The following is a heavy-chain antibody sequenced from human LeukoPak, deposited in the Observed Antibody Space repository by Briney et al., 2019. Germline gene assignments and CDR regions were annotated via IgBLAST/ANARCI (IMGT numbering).Heavy chain of an antibody. J-gene: IGHJ4*02. V-gene: IGHV3-23*01. CDR2: ISNSGGRT. CDR1: GFTFSSYA. CDR3: AKSYNGYESKPDY. D-gene: IGHD5-12*01. Sequence: GGSLRLSCAASGFTFSSYAMSWVRQAPGKGLEWVLSISNSGGRTFYTDSVKGRLTISRDNSKITLYLQMNSLRAEDTAVYYCAKSYNGYESKPDYWGQGTLVTVSS.